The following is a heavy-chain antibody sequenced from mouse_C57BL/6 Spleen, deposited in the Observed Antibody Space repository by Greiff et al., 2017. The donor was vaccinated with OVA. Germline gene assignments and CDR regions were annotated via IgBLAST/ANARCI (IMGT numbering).Heavy chain of an antibody. D-gene: IGHD1-2*01. V-gene: IGHV1-80*01. CDR2: IYPGDGDT. CDR3: ARSAGYWYFDV. J-gene: IGHJ1*03. Sequence: QVQLQQSGAELVKPGASVKISCKASGYAFSSYWMNWVKQRPGKGLEWIGQIYPGDGDTNYNGKFKGKATLTADKSSSTAYMPLSRLTSEDSAVYFCARSAGYWYFDVWGTGTTVTVSS. CDR1: GYAFSSYW.